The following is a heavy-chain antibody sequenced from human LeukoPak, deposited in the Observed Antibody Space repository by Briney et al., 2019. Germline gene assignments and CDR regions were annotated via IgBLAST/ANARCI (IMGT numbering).Heavy chain of an antibody. Sequence: GRSLRLSCAASGFTFDDYAMHWVRQAPGKGLEWVSGISWNSGSIDYVDSVKGRFTISRDSAKNSLYLQMNSLRAEDTALYYCVKDFDPLPRYLFDYWGQGTLVTVSS. J-gene: IGHJ4*02. D-gene: IGHD3-9*01. CDR1: GFTFDDYA. V-gene: IGHV3-9*01. CDR2: ISWNSGSI. CDR3: VKDFDPLPRYLFDY.